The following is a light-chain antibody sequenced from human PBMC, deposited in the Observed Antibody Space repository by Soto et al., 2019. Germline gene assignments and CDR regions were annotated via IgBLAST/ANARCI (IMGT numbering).Light chain of an antibody. Sequence: EIVVTQSPATLSLSPGERATLSCRASQSVSSYLAWYQQKPGQAPRLLIYDASNRATGIPARFSGSGSGTDFTLTISSLEPEDFAVYYCQQRSNLWTFVQGTKVEIK. CDR1: QSVSSY. CDR2: DAS. J-gene: IGKJ1*01. V-gene: IGKV3-11*01. CDR3: QQRSNLWT.